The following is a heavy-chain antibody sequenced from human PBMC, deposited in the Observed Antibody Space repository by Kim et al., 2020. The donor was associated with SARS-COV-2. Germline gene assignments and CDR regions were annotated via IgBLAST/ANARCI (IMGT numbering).Heavy chain of an antibody. CDR2: IYPGDSDT. V-gene: IGHV5-51*01. CDR3: VRQAPTMMVVVTHAFDI. CDR1: GYFFTNYW. J-gene: IGHJ3*02. D-gene: IGHD3-22*01. Sequence: GESLKISCKGSGYFFTNYWIGWVRQMPGKGLERMGIIYPGDSDTRYSPSFQGQVTISADESIRTAYLQWSSLKASDTAMYYCVRQAPTMMVVVTHAFDIWGQGTLVTVSS.